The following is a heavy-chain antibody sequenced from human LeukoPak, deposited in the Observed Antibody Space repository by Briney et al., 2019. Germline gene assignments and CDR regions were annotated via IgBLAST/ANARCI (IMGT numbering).Heavy chain of an antibody. J-gene: IGHJ4*02. V-gene: IGHV4-59*01. CDR2: IYYSGST. Sequence: SETLSLTCTVSGVSISSYYWSWIRQPPGKGLEWIGYIYYSGSTNYNPSLRSRVTISVDTSKNQFSLKLSSVTAADTAVYYRTKNTWELLQWGQGTLVTVSS. D-gene: IGHD1-26*01. CDR1: GVSISSYY. CDR3: TKNTWELLQ.